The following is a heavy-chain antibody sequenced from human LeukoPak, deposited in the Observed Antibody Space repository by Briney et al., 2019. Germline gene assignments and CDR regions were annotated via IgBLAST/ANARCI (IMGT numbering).Heavy chain of an antibody. Sequence: ASVKLSCKASGYTFTIYGIRWVRHAPGQGLEWMGWISAYNGNTNYAQKLQGRVTMTTDTSTSTAYMEPSRLRSDDTAVYYCAREGFWRDLGDYWGQGTLVTVSS. D-gene: IGHD3-3*01. J-gene: IGHJ4*02. CDR2: ISAYNGNT. CDR3: AREGFWRDLGDY. CDR1: GYTFTIYG. V-gene: IGHV1-18*01.